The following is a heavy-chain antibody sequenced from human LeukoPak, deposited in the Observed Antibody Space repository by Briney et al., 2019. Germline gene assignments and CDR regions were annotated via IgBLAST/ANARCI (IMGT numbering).Heavy chain of an antibody. Sequence: SETLSLTCTVSGGSISSYYWSWIRQPPGKGLEWVGYIYYSGSTNYNPSLKSRVTISVDTSKNQFSLKLSSVTAADTAVYYCARAGGSFDYWGQGTLVTVSS. CDR2: IYYSGST. CDR3: ARAGGSFDY. V-gene: IGHV4-59*01. D-gene: IGHD3-16*01. CDR1: GGSISSYY. J-gene: IGHJ4*02.